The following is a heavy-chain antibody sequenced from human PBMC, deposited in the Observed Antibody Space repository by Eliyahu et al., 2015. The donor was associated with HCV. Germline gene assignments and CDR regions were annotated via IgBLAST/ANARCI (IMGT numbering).Heavy chain of an antibody. J-gene: IGHJ3*02. CDR3: ARERAEGSGLAFDI. D-gene: IGHD3-10*01. CDR1: GGSISNSD. V-gene: IGHV4-59*01. CDR2: HCPGVF. Sequence: QVQLQESGPGLVKPSETLSLTCSVSGGSISNSDWNWIRQPPGKGLEGVWGGDGVHHCPGVFAYNPSLKNRVTMSLDASKNFFSLKLRSVTATDTAVYYCARERAEGSGLAFDIWGQGMMVTVSS.